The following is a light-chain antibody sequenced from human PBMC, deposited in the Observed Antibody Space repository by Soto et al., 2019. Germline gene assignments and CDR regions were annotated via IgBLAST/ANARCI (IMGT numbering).Light chain of an antibody. CDR3: QHYESSPPSYT. V-gene: IGKV3-20*01. Sequence: EIVLTQSPGTLSLSPGERATLSCRASQSLTSSYLAGYQQKPGQAPRLLIYGASSRATGIPDRFSGSGSGTDFTLTISRLEPEDFAVYYCQHYESSPPSYTFGQGTKLEIK. CDR1: QSLTSSY. CDR2: GAS. J-gene: IGKJ2*01.